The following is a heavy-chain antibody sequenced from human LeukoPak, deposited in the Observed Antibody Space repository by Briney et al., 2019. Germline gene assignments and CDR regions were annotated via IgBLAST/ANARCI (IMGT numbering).Heavy chain of an antibody. Sequence: ASVKASCKASVYTFTTYDINWVRQSTGHGLEWLRWMNPNSGNTGDAQKCQGRVTMTRNTSRSTAYMELSSLRSEDTAVYYCARITIVRGVISGYYYYMDVWGKGTTVTISS. CDR1: VYTFTTYD. V-gene: IGHV1-8*01. J-gene: IGHJ6*03. CDR2: MNPNSGNT. CDR3: ARITIVRGVISGYYYYMDV. D-gene: IGHD3-10*01.